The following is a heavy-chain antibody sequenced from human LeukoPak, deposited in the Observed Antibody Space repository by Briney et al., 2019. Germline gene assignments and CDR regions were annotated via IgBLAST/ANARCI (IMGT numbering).Heavy chain of an antibody. D-gene: IGHD4-17*01. CDR1: GFTFGHYW. J-gene: IGHJ4*02. Sequence: GGSLRLSCAASGFTFGHYWMTWLRQAPGKGLEWVASIKRDGTEKHYVDSVKGRFSVSRDNDENSIYLQMNSLRAEDMALYYCARFSTVTGFGYWGQGTLVTVSS. CDR2: IKRDGTEK. V-gene: IGHV3-7*03. CDR3: ARFSTVTGFGY.